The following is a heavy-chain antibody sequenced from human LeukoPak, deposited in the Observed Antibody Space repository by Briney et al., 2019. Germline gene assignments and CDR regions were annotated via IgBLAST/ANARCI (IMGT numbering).Heavy chain of an antibody. D-gene: IGHD3-22*01. CDR3: ATYDSSGYYRYSFDY. V-gene: IGHV4-59*11. J-gene: IGHJ4*02. CDR1: GDSMSTHY. Sequence: SETLSLTCTVSGDSMSTHYWNRIRQPPGKGLEWIGYIHNSGSTNYNPSLKSRVTISVDTSKNQFSLKLNSVTAADTAVYYCATYDSSGYYRYSFDYWGQGTVVTVSS. CDR2: IHNSGST.